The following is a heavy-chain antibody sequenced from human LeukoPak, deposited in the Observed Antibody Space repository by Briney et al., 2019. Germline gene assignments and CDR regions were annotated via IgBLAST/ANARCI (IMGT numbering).Heavy chain of an antibody. V-gene: IGHV1-69*04. CDR2: IIPILGIA. Sequence: SVKVSCKASGGTFSSYAISWVRQAPGQGLEWMGRIIPILGIANYAQKFQGRVTITADKSTSTAYMELSSLRSEDTAVYYCARGGEELLPYFDYWGQGTLVTVSS. CDR3: ARGGEELLPYFDY. J-gene: IGHJ4*02. CDR1: GGTFSSYA. D-gene: IGHD3-10*01.